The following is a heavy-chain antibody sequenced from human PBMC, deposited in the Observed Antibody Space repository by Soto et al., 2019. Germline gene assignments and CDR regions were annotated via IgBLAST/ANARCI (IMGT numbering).Heavy chain of an antibody. CDR3: TTGLTYYYDSSGYYWAGGMDV. CDR1: GFTFSNAW. D-gene: IGHD3-22*01. V-gene: IGHV3-15*01. J-gene: IGHJ6*02. CDR2: IKSKSDGETT. Sequence: EVQLVESGGGLVKPGGSLRLSCAASGFTFSNAWMNWVRQAPGKGLEWVGRIKSKSDGETTDYAAPVKGRFTISRDDSKYTLYLQMNSLKTEDTAVYYCTTGLTYYYDSSGYYWAGGMDVWGQGITVTVSS.